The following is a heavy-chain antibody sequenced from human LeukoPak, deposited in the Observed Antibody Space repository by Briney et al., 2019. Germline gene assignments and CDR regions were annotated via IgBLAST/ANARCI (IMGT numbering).Heavy chain of an antibody. CDR1: GFTFSTYS. CDR3: ARMHYFDY. V-gene: IGHV3-48*02. CDR2: ISSSSSTI. Sequence: GGSLRLSCAASGFTFSTYSMNWVRQVPGMGLEWVSYISSSSSTIFYADSVKGRFTISRDNAKNSLYLQMNSLRDEDTAVYYCARMHYFDYWGQGTLVTVSS. J-gene: IGHJ4*02.